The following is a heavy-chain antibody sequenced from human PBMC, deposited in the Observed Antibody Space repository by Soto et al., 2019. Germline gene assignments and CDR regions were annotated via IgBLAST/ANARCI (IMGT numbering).Heavy chain of an antibody. Sequence: QGHLVQSGAEVKKPGASVKVSCKASGYTFTRYGISWVRQAPGQGLEWMGWISGYNGDTNYAQNLQGRVTMTIDTSTTTAYMELRSLTSAHTAVYYCAKNVQPPYYYDGLDVWGQGTTVTVSS. CDR1: GYTFTRYG. J-gene: IGHJ6*02. V-gene: IGHV1-18*01. CDR3: AKNVQPPYYYDGLDV. CDR2: ISGYNGDT.